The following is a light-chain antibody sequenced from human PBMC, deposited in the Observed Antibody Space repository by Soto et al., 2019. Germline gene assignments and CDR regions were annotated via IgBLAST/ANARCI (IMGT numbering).Light chain of an antibody. CDR2: KAS. Sequence: DIQMTQSPSTLSAFVGDRVTITCRASQSISVWLAWYQQKPGKAPKLLMYKASSLESGVPSRFSGSGSGTEFTLTTSSLQSDDFATYYCQKYDSYPWTFGQGTKVEIK. CDR1: QSISVW. J-gene: IGKJ1*01. CDR3: QKYDSYPWT. V-gene: IGKV1-5*03.